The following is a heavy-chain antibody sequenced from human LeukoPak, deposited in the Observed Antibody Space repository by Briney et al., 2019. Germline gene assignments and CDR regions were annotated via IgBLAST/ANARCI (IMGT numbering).Heavy chain of an antibody. D-gene: IGHD5-18*01. CDR1: GGSISSGGYY. Sequence: PSETLSLTCTVSGGSISSGGYYWSWIRQHAGKGLEWIGYIYYSGSTYYNPSLKSRVTISVDTSKNQFSLKLSSVTAADTAVYYCARESFRGYCYGRNAFDIWGQGTMVTVSS. J-gene: IGHJ3*02. CDR2: IYYSGST. CDR3: ARESFRGYCYGRNAFDI. V-gene: IGHV4-31*03.